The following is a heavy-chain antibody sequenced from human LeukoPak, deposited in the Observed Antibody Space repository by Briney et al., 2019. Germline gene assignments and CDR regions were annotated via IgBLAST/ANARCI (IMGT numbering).Heavy chain of an antibody. Sequence: ASVKVSCKASGGTFSSYAISWVRQAPGQGLEWMGRIIPILGIANYAQKFQGRVTITADKSTSTAYMELSSLRSEDTAVYYCAKDGYNLGYYYGMDVWGQGTTVTVSS. V-gene: IGHV1-69*04. CDR1: GGTFSSYA. J-gene: IGHJ6*02. D-gene: IGHD5-24*01. CDR2: IIPILGIA. CDR3: AKDGYNLGYYYGMDV.